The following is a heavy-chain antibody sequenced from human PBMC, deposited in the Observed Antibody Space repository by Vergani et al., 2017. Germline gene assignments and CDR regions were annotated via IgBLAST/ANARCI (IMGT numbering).Heavy chain of an antibody. D-gene: IGHD3-22*01. Sequence: QVQLVESGGGVVQPGRSLRLSCAASGFTFSSYGMHWVRQAPGKGLEWVAVISYDGSNKYYADSVKGRFTISRDNAKNSLYLQMNSLRAEDTAVYYCASTSYYYDSSGLDAFDIWGQGTMVTVSS. V-gene: IGHV3-30*03. CDR3: ASTSYYYDSSGLDAFDI. CDR2: ISYDGSNK. CDR1: GFTFSSYG. J-gene: IGHJ3*02.